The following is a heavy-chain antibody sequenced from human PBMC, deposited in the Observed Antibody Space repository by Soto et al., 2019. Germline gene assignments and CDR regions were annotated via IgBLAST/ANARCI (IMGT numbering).Heavy chain of an antibody. D-gene: IGHD5-18*01. Sequence: SETLSLTCTVSGGSISSGDYYWSWIRQPPGKGLEWIGYIYHSGSTYYNPSLKSRVTISVNTSKNQFSLKLSSVTAADTAVYYCARSGTAMDNARFDPWGQGTLVTVSS. V-gene: IGHV4-30-4*02. CDR2: IYHSGST. J-gene: IGHJ5*02. CDR3: ARSGTAMDNARFDP. CDR1: GGSISSGDYY.